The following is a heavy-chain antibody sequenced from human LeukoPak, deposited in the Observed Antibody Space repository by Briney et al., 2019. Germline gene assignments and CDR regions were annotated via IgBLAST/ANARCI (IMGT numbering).Heavy chain of an antibody. CDR2: IYYIGST. D-gene: IGHD4-23*01. CDR1: GGSISSSSYY. CDR3: ARDGPVRDLYYYYMDV. J-gene: IGHJ6*03. V-gene: IGHV4-39*02. Sequence: PSETLSLTCTVSGGSISSSSYYWGWIRRPPGKGLEWIGNIYYIGSTYYNPSLKSRVTISVDTSKNQFSLKLSSVTAADTAVYYCARDGPVRDLYYYYMDVWGKGTTVTVSS.